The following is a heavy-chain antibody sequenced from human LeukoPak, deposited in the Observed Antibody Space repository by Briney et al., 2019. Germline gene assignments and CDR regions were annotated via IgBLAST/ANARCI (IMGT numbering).Heavy chain of an antibody. D-gene: IGHD6-13*01. Sequence: SETLSLTCTVSGASISSGIYYWGWVRQPPGKGLEWIVSIHYSGSTYYNPSLKSRVTIFVDTSRNQFSLKLNSVTASDTAVYYCATHPVRYSSSWSSTYYFDYWGQGTLVTVSS. CDR2: IHYSGST. CDR1: GASISSGIYY. J-gene: IGHJ4*02. CDR3: ATHPVRYSSSWSSTYYFDY. V-gene: IGHV4-39*01.